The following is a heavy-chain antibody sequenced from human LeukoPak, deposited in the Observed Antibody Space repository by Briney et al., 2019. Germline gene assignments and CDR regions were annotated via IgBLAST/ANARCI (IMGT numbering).Heavy chain of an antibody. CDR3: ARGGYSNWFDP. J-gene: IGHJ5*02. V-gene: IGHV4-59*12. Sequence: SETLSLTCTVSGGSISSYYWSWIRQPPGKGLEWIGYIYYSGSTNYNPSLKSRVTISVDASKNQFSLKLSSVTAADTAVYYCARGGYSNWFDPWGQGTLVTVSS. CDR1: GGSISSYY. CDR2: IYYSGST. D-gene: IGHD4-11*01.